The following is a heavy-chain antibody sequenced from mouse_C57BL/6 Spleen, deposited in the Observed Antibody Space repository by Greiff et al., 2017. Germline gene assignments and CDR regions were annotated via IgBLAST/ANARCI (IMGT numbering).Heavy chain of an antibody. V-gene: IGHV1-15*01. CDR2: IDPETCGT. Sequence: QVQLQQSGAELVRPGASVTLSCKASGYTFTDYEMHWVKQTPVHGLEWIGAIDPETCGTAYNQKFKGKAILTADKSSSTAYMELRSLTSEDSAVYYCTRGCSSSWGQGTTLTVSS. J-gene: IGHJ2*01. CDR1: GYTFTDYE. CDR3: TRGCSSS. D-gene: IGHD1-1*01.